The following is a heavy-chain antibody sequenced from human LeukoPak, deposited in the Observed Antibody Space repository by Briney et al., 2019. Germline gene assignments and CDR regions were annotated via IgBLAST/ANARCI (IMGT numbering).Heavy chain of an antibody. CDR1: GFTFSSYA. CDR3: EKDRPNNYDSSGHYSRRDGDY. V-gene: IGHV3-23*01. CDR2: VSGSGGYT. J-gene: IGHJ4*02. D-gene: IGHD3-22*01. Sequence: GGSLRLSCAASGFTFSSYAMSWVRQAPGKGLEWVSSVSGSGGYTYYAGSVKGRFTIPRDNSKNTLYLQMNSLRAEDTAIYSSEKDRPNNYDSSGHYSRRDGDYWGQGTLVTVSS.